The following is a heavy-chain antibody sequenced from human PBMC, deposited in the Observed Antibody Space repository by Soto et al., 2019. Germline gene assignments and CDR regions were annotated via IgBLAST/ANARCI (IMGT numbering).Heavy chain of an antibody. CDR1: GLTISSASYY. CDR3: ARYRISGSWSKFDY. V-gene: IGHV4-31*03. J-gene: IGHJ4*02. D-gene: IGHD6-13*01. Sequence: LSLTCSVSGLTISSASYYWSWIRQHPGKGLEWVGNIYYNGSTYYSPSLKSRVTVWFDTSKNQFSLRLTSVTAADMAVYYCARYRISGSWSKFDYWGQGTRVTVSS. CDR2: IYYNGST.